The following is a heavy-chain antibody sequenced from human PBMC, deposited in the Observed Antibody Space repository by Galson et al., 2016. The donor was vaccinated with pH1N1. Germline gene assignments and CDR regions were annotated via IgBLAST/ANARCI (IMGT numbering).Heavy chain of an antibody. CDR1: GFSLSTSGMC. CDR3: ARLRYGDLSHYFDY. CDR2: IDWDDNK. Sequence: PALVKPTQTLILTCTFSGFSLSTSGMCVSWIRQPPGKALEWLALIDWDDNKYYSTSLKTRLTISKDTSKNHVVLAMTNMDPVDTATYYCARLRYGDLSHYFDYGGQGTLGTV. D-gene: IGHD4-17*01. V-gene: IGHV2-70*01. J-gene: IGHJ4*02.